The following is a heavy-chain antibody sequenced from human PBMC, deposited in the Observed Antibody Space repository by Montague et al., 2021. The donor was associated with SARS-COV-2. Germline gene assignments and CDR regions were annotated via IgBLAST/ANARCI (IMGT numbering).Heavy chain of an antibody. J-gene: IGHJ4*02. Sequence: SETLSLTCNVTGATTNTGTHYWGWIRQPPGKVLEWIGSVYYTGKTYYNPSLKIRVTVSVDTSNNYFSLILTSVTAADTAVYYCARLRQGEDHFDYWGRGTLVTVSS. D-gene: IGHD3-16*01. CDR2: VYYTGKT. CDR1: GATTNTGTHY. CDR3: ARLRQGEDHFDY. V-gene: IGHV4-39*01.